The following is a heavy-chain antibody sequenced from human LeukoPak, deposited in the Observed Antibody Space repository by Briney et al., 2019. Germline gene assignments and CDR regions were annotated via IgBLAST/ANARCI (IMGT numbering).Heavy chain of an antibody. CDR3: ARRYTDSSEGFDY. Sequence: ASVKVSCKASGYTFTDYHMYWVRQAPGQGLEWMGWINPNSGGTNYAGKFQGRVTMTSDTSITTAYMDLSRLRSDDTAVYYCARRYTDSSEGFDYWGQGTLVTVSS. D-gene: IGHD6-6*01. V-gene: IGHV1-2*02. CDR2: INPNSGGT. J-gene: IGHJ4*02. CDR1: GYTFTDYH.